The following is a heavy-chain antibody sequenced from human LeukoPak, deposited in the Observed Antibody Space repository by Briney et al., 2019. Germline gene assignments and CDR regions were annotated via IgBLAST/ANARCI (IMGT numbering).Heavy chain of an antibody. Sequence: PGGSLRLSCAASGFNFINYWMSWVRQAPGKGLEWVANVKEDGTTKQYVDSVKGRFTISRDNAKNLAFLQLKSLRVEDTAVYYCARGSSVGYYWGQGTRVTVS. V-gene: IGHV3-7*03. D-gene: IGHD2-15*01. CDR3: ARGSSVGYY. CDR2: VKEDGTTK. CDR1: GFNFINYW. J-gene: IGHJ4*02.